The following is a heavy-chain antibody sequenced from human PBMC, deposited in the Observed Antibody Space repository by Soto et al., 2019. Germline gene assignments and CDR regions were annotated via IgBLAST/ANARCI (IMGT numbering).Heavy chain of an antibody. D-gene: IGHD6-6*01. V-gene: IGHV3-23*01. CDR3: AKCFHGTKAGRNYYYYYMDV. Sequence: EVQLLESGGGLVQPGGSLRLSCAASGFIFNDYAMTWVRQAPGKGLEWVSGISGSGGSTYYADSVKGRFTISRDNYKNKLYLQMSSLRGEDTDLYYCAKCFHGTKAGRNYYYYYMDVWGKGTTVTVSS. J-gene: IGHJ6*03. CDR1: GFIFNDYA. CDR2: ISGSGGST.